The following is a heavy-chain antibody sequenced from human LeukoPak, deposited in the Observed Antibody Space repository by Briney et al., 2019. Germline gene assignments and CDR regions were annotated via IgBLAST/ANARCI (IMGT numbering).Heavy chain of an antibody. J-gene: IGHJ4*02. Sequence: ASVKVSCKASGYTFTGYYMHWVRQAPGQGLEWMGWINPNSGGTNYAQKFQGRVTMTRDTSISTAYMELSRLRSDDTAVYYCARDLGYFRNYAHYFDYWGQGTLVTVSS. D-gene: IGHD1-14*01. CDR2: INPNSGGT. CDR1: GYTFTGYY. V-gene: IGHV1-2*02. CDR3: ARDLGYFRNYAHYFDY.